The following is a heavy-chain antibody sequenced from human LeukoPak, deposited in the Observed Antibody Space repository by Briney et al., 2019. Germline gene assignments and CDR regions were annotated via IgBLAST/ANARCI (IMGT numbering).Heavy chain of an antibody. CDR2: ISSSDNTI. J-gene: IGHJ4*02. V-gene: IGHV3-48*03. D-gene: IGHD2-2*01. CDR3: ARETDSTLFDY. Sequence: GGSLRLSCAASGFTFGSYEMNWVRQAPGKGLEWVSYISSSDNTIYYADSVKGRFTISRDNAKNSLYLQMNSLRAEDTAVYYCARETDSTLFDYWGQGTLVTVSS. CDR1: GFTFGSYE.